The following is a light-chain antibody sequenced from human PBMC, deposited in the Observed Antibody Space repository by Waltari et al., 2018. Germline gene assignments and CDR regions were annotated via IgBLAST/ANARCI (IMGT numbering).Light chain of an antibody. CDR1: QIISTW. J-gene: IGKJ4*01. CDR3: QQYNDFSSLT. Sequence: DTQLTQSPSTLSASVADRVTITCRASQIISTWLAWYQQKPGKAPKLLIYKASSLESGVPSRFSGSGSGTEFTLTISSLQPDDFATYYCQQYNDFSSLTFGGGTKVEIE. V-gene: IGKV1-5*03. CDR2: KAS.